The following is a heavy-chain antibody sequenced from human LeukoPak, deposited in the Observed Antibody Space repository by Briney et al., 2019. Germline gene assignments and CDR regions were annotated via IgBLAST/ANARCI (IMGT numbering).Heavy chain of an antibody. V-gene: IGHV3-74*01. J-gene: IGHJ3*02. CDR3: GRHGGAFEM. CDR2: LNDDGSST. CDR1: GIHFRGTR. Sequence: GSLRIPCATSGIHFRGTREQRVRQAPGEGLEWVSRLNDDGSSTRYADSVKGRFTISRDNAKNTLFLQMNSLTVEDTAVYYCGRHGGAFEMWGQGTMVTVSS.